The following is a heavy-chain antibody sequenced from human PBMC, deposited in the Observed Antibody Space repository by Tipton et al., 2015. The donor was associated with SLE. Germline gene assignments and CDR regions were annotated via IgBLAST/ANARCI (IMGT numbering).Heavy chain of an antibody. V-gene: IGHV4-59*12. CDR2: VYYTGTT. D-gene: IGHD3-10*01. Sequence: TLSLTCIVSGGSISTYYWSWIRQPPGKGLEWIGYVYYTGTTNYSPSLKSRVTISVDTSKNQLSLRLNSVTAADTAVYYCAREPVTMVQGVLSKYYGMDVWGQGTTVTVSS. CDR1: GGSISTYY. J-gene: IGHJ6*02. CDR3: AREPVTMVQGVLSKYYGMDV.